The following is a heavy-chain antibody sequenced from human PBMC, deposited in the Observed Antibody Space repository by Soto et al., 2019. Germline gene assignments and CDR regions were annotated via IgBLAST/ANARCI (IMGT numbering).Heavy chain of an antibody. CDR2: FDPEDGET. CDR1: GYTLTELS. Sequence: ASVKVSCKVSGYTLTELSMHWVRQAPGKGLEWMGGFDPEDGETIYAQKFQGRVTMTEDTSTDTAYMELSSLRSEDTAVYYCATAQTGDDAFDIWGQVTMVTVSS. J-gene: IGHJ3*02. CDR3: ATAQTGDDAFDI. V-gene: IGHV1-24*01. D-gene: IGHD7-27*01.